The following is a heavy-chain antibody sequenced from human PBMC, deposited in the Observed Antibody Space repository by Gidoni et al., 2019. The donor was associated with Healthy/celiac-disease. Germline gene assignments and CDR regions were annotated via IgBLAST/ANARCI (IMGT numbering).Heavy chain of an antibody. CDR2: IYPGDSDT. D-gene: IGHD4-17*01. J-gene: IGHJ6*02. V-gene: IGHV5-51*01. CDR3: ARLYYGDYLLLNYYYGMDV. CDR1: GYSFTSYW. Sequence: EVQLVQSGAEVKKPGESLKISCKGSGYSFTSYWIGWVRQMPGKGLEWMGIIYPGDSDTRYSPSFQGQVTISADKSISTAYLQWSSLKASDTAMYYCARLYYGDYLLLNYYYGMDVWGQGTTVTVSS.